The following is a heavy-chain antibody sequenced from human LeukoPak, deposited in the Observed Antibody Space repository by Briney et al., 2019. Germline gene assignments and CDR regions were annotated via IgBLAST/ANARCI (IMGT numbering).Heavy chain of an antibody. CDR2: ISGSGGST. Sequence: GGSLRLSCAASGFTFSSYAMSWVRQTPGKGLEWVSAISGSGGSTYYADSVKGRFTISRDNSKNTLYLQMNSLRAEDTAVYYCAKDGYDSSGYYYGDYWGQGTLVTVSS. CDR1: GFTFSSYA. V-gene: IGHV3-23*01. D-gene: IGHD3-22*01. CDR3: AKDGYDSSGYYYGDY. J-gene: IGHJ4*02.